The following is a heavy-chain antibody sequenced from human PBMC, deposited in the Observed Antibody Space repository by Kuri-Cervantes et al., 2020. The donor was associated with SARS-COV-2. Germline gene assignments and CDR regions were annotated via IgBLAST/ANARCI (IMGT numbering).Heavy chain of an antibody. J-gene: IGHJ5*02. CDR3: ARDTPTLVRGVVSDRWLDP. CDR1: GFMFTTYA. V-gene: IGHV3-33*01. D-gene: IGHD3-10*01. CDR2: IWYDGSNK. Sequence: GGSLRLSCEGSGFMFTTYAMHWVRQAPGKGLEWVAVIWYDGSNKSYADSVKDRFTISRDNSKNTLYLQMNSLRGEDTAVYYCARDTPTLVRGVVSDRWLDPWGQGTLVTVSS.